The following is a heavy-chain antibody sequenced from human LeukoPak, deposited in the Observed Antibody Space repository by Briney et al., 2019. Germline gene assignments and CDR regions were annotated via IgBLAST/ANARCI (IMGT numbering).Heavy chain of an antibody. CDR3: ARVGTLWFGDATTFDY. D-gene: IGHD3-10*01. J-gene: IGHJ4*02. CDR1: GYTFTSYD. V-gene: IGHV1-8*01. CDR2: MNPNSGNT. Sequence: ASVKVSCKASGYTFTSYDINWVRQATGQGLEWMGWMNPNSGNTGYAQKFQGRVTMTRDTSISTVYMELSRMSSDDTAVFYCARVGTLWFGDATTFDYWGQGTLVTVSS.